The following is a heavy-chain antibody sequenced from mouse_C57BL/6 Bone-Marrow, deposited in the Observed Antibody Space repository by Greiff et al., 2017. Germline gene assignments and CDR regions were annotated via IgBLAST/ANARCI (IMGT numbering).Heavy chain of an antibody. J-gene: IGHJ1*03. CDR3: ARDPGNYWYMDV. V-gene: IGHV3-6*01. CDR1: GYSITSGDY. CDR2: ISYDGSN. D-gene: IGHD2-1*01. Sequence: VQLQESGPGLVKPSQSLPLTCSVTGYSITSGDYWNWIRQFPGNKLEWMGYISYDGSNNYNTALKNRISITRDTSKNQFFLKLNSLTTEDTATYCCARDPGNYWYMDVWVTWTTLSDSS.